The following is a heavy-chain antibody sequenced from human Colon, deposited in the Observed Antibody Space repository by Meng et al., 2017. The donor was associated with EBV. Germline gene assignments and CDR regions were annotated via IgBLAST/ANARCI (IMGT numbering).Heavy chain of an antibody. V-gene: IGHV3-30*03. CDR2: LSCAGSYQ. Sequence: VGPVGCLVQPGLSLSLSCSASVFRFTAYCFPWVRQSAGKGLECVADLSCAGSYQYSADCVNGRFSLSRENSTHTLFLQMAILITDDTAVYYCARMSNNVWGPFDYWGQGTLVTVSS. D-gene: IGHD2-8*01. CDR3: ARMSNNVWGPFDY. J-gene: IGHJ4*02. CDR1: VFRFTAYC.